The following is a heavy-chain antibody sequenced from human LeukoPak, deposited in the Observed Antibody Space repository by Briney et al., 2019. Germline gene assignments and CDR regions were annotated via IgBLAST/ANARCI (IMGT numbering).Heavy chain of an antibody. D-gene: IGHD2-2*01. CDR2: ISYDGSNK. J-gene: IGHJ4*02. V-gene: IGHV3-30-3*01. CDR3: ARGYCSSTSCYPDY. Sequence: GGSLRLSCAASGFTFSSYAMSWVRQAPGKGLEWVTVISYDGSNKYYADSVKGRFTISRDNSKNTLYLQMNSLRAEDTAVYYCARGYCSSTSCYPDYWGQGTLVTVSS. CDR1: GFTFSSYA.